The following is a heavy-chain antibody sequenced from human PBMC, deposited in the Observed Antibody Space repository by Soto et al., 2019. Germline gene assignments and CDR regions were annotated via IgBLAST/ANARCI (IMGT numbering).Heavy chain of an antibody. D-gene: IGHD1-26*01. V-gene: IGHV3-23*01. CDR3: ARWGSGSYYDY. J-gene: IGHJ4*02. CDR1: GFTFSSYA. CDR2: ISGSGDST. Sequence: EVQLLESGGGLVQPGGSLRLSCAASGFTFSSYAMRWVRQAPGKGLEWVSAISGSGDSTYYADSVKGRFTISRDNSKNTLYLQMNSLRAEDTAKYYCARWGSGSYYDYWGQGTLVTVSS.